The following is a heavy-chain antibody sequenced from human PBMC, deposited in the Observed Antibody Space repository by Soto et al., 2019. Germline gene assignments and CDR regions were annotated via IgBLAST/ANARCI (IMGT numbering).Heavy chain of an antibody. V-gene: IGHV3-74*01. CDR2: IDADGRRT. J-gene: IGHJ4*02. D-gene: IGHD3-9*01. CDR3: ARASSWTGYSAQFDY. CDR1: GFTFSTFW. Sequence: EVQLVEAGGGLVQPGGSPRLSCAASGFTFSTFWMHWVRQAPGKGLVWVSRIDADGRRTSYADSVKGRFTISRDNAKNTLYLQMNSLRAEDTAVYYCARASSWTGYSAQFDYWGQGILVTVSS.